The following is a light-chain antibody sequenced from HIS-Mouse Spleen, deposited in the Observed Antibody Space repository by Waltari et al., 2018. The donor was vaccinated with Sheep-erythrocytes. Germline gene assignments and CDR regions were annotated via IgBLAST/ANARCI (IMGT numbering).Light chain of an antibody. CDR3: CSYAGSSTLV. CDR2: EGS. CDR1: SSDVGSYNL. V-gene: IGLV2-23*01. J-gene: IGLJ2*01. Sequence: QSALTQPASVSGSPGQSITISCTGTSSDVGSYNLVSWYQQHPGKAPKLMIYEGSKRPSGVLNRFPCFKSANTASLTISGLQAEDEADYYCCSYAGSSTLVFGGGTKLTVL.